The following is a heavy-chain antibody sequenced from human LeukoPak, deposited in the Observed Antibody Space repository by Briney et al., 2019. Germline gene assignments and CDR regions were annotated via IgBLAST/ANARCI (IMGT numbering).Heavy chain of an antibody. J-gene: IGHJ6*04. V-gene: IGHV3-21*01. CDR1: GFTFSSFN. CDR3: AELGITMIGGV. D-gene: IGHD3-10*02. Sequence: GRSLRLSCAASGFTFSSFNMNWVRQAPGKAMEWVSSTTSSGTHIFYADSVRGRFTISRDNAKNSLYLQMNSLRAEDTAVYYCAELGITMIGGVWGKGTTVTISS. CDR2: TTSSGTHI.